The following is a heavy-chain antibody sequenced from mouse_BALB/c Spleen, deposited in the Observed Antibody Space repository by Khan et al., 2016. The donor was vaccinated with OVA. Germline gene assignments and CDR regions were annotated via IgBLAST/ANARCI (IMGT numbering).Heavy chain of an antibody. CDR1: GYSITSEFA. Sequence: VQLKQSGPGLVKPSQSLSLTCTVTGYSITSEFAWNWIRQFPGNKLEWMGYISYSGNIRYNPSLKSLISITRDTSRNQFFLQLNSVTTEDTATYYCARKDYYDYDPFPYWGQGTLVTVSA. J-gene: IGHJ3*01. D-gene: IGHD2-4*01. V-gene: IGHV3-2*02. CDR3: ARKDYYDYDPFPY. CDR2: ISYSGNI.